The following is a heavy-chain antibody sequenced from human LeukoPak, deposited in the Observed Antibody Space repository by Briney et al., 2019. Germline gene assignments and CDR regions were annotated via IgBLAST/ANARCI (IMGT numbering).Heavy chain of an antibody. J-gene: IGHJ4*02. Sequence: SETLSLTCSVSGGSINSHYWSWIRQSPGKGLEWIGYVFNGGSTNYHPSLKSRVTMSLDTSRDQFSLRLSSVTAADTAIYYCASRPAGSTWFGVFNFWSQGTLVTVSS. CDR1: GGSINSHY. CDR3: ASRPAGSTWFGVFNF. CDR2: VFNGGST. V-gene: IGHV4-59*11. D-gene: IGHD3-10*01.